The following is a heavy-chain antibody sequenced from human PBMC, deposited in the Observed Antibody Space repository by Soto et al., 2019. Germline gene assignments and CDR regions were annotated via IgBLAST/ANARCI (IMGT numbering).Heavy chain of an antibody. Sequence: QVQLVQSGAEVQKPGSSVKVSCKASGGTFSSYAISWVRQAPGQGLEWMGGIIPIFGTANYAQKFQGRVTMTADESTSTAYMELSSLRSEDTAVYYCARGGRYCSGGSCSFDYWGQGTLVTVSS. CDR2: IIPIFGTA. J-gene: IGHJ4*02. D-gene: IGHD2-15*01. CDR1: GGTFSSYA. CDR3: ARGGRYCSGGSCSFDY. V-gene: IGHV1-69*01.